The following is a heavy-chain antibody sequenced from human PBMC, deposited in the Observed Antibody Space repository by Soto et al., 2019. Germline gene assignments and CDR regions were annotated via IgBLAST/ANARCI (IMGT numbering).Heavy chain of an antibody. J-gene: IGHJ4*02. V-gene: IGHV3-23*01. CDR3: AKFFVETGGSSGWPWTFHY. CDR2: ISGSGGTT. Sequence: EVQLLESGGGLVQQGRSLRLSCAASGFTFSSYAMSWVRQAPGKGLEWVSAISGSGGTTYYAASVKGRFTISRDNSKNTLFLQMNSLRAEDTAVYYCAKFFVETGGSSGWPWTFHYWGQGTLVTVSS. D-gene: IGHD6-25*01. CDR1: GFTFSSYA.